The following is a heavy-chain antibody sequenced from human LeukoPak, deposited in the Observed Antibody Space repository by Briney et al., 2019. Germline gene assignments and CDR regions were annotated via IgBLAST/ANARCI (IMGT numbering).Heavy chain of an antibody. Sequence: PGGSLRLSCAASGFIFRDYYISGIRQAPGKGLEWVSYISGSGSHTPYADSVKGRFTISRDNAKNSLSLHVSSLRADDTAVYYCARVGSTVADGTPFYWGQRTLVTVSS. CDR2: ISGSGSHT. D-gene: IGHD6-13*01. CDR3: ARVGSTVADGTPFY. V-gene: IGHV3-11*06. CDR1: GFIFRDYY. J-gene: IGHJ4*02.